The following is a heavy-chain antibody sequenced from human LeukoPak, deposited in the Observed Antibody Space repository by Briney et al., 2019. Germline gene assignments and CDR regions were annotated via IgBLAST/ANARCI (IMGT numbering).Heavy chain of an antibody. CDR2: ISSSSSYI. V-gene: IGHV3-21*01. CDR3: ARVRDSSGYYFAFDI. Sequence: GGSLRLSCAASGFTFSSYSMNWVRQAPGKGLEWVSSISSSSSYIYYADSVKGRFTISRDNAKNSLYLQMNSLRAEDTAVYYCARVRDSSGYYFAFDIWGQGTMVTVPS. D-gene: IGHD3-22*01. CDR1: GFTFSSYS. J-gene: IGHJ3*02.